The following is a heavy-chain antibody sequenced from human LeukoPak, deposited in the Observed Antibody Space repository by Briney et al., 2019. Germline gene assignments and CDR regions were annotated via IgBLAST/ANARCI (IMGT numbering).Heavy chain of an antibody. Sequence: GSLRLSCAASGFTFSSYWMSWVRQAPGKGLEWVANIKQDGSEKYYVDSVKGRFTISRDNAKNSLYLQMNSLRAEDTAVYYCARQIVLMVYAIPSFGFGYWGQGTLVTVSS. J-gene: IGHJ4*02. D-gene: IGHD2-8*01. CDR1: GFTFSSYW. V-gene: IGHV3-7*01. CDR2: IKQDGSEK. CDR3: ARQIVLMVYAIPSFGFGY.